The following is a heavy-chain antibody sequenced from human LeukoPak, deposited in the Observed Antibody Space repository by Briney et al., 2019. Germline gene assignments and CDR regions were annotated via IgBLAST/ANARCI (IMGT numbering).Heavy chain of an antibody. CDR1: GFTFSDYH. J-gene: IGHJ6*03. D-gene: IGHD3-22*01. CDR3: ARDRYYYDSSGPNSYYCYMDV. Sequence: GGSLRLSCAASGFTFSDYHMSWIRQAPGKGLEWVSYISSSGSTIYYADSVKGRFTISRDNAKNSLYLQMNSLRAEDTALYYCARDRYYYDSSGPNSYYCYMDVWGKGTTVTISS. CDR2: ISSSGSTI. V-gene: IGHV3-11*01.